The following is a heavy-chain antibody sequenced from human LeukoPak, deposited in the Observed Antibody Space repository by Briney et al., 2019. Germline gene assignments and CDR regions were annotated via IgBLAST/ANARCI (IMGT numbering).Heavy chain of an antibody. V-gene: IGHV3-11*01. D-gene: IGHD1-26*01. CDR2: FSGSGGDI. CDR1: GFPFSNYY. CDR3: ARDIRAVGVTLYFDY. Sequence: GGSLRLSCAASGFPFSNYYMSWIPQTPGKGLEGLSYFSGSGGDIHYADSVKGRFTISRDNAKNSLYLQMNSLRAEDTAMYYCARDIRAVGVTLYFDYWGQGILVTVTS. J-gene: IGHJ4*02.